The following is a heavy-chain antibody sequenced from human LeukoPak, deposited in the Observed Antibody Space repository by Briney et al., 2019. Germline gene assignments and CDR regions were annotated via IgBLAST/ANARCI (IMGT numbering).Heavy chain of an antibody. CDR1: GFSFSSFG. D-gene: IGHD5-18*01. CDR2: ISSSSSYI. Sequence: GGSLRLSCAASGFSFSSFGMNWVRQAPGKGLEWVSSISSSSSYIYYADSVKGRFTISRDNAKNSLYLQMNSLRAEDTAVYYCARDMGSYGLNWGQGTLVTVSS. J-gene: IGHJ4*02. V-gene: IGHV3-21*01. CDR3: ARDMGSYGLN.